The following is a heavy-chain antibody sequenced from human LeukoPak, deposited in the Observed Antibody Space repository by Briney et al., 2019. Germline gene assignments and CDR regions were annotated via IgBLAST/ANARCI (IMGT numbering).Heavy chain of an antibody. CDR2: IHDTGST. D-gene: IGHD3-9*01. J-gene: IGHJ4*02. V-gene: IGHV4-4*02. Sequence: SETLSLTCTVSGGSISRSNWWSWVRQPPGKGLEWIGEIHDTGSTNYNPPPKSRVTMSLDKSKNQFSLNLSSVTAADTAVYYCATYYDILSGYTFDYWGQGTLVAVSS. CDR3: ATYYDILSGYTFDY. CDR1: GGSISRSNW.